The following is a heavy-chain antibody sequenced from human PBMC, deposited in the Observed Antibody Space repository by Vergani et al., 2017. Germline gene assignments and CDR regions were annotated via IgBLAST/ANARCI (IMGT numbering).Heavy chain of an antibody. CDR2: ISGSGGST. D-gene: IGHD3/OR15-3a*01. CDR3: ARDGPSGSFDY. CDR1: GFTFSSYG. J-gene: IGHJ4*02. V-gene: IGHV3-NL1*01. Sequence: QVQLVESGGGVVQPGRSLRLSCAASGFTFSSYGMHWVRQAPGKGLEWVSAISGSGGSTYYADSVKGRFTISRDNSKNTLYLQMNSLRAEDTAVYYCARDGPSGSFDYWGQGTLVTVSS.